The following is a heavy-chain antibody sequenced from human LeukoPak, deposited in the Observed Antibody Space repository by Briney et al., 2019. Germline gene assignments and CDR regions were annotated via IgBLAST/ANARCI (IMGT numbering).Heavy chain of an antibody. CDR3: ARSRVGRNYGMDV. D-gene: IGHD2-15*01. CDR1: GGSISSGGYY. CDR2: IYYSGST. V-gene: IGHV4-31*03. Sequence: PSQTLSLTCTVSGGSISSGGYYWSWIRQHPGKGLEWIGYIYYSGSTYYNPSLKSRVTISVDTSKNQFSLKLSSVTAADTAVYYCARSRVGRNYGMDVWGQGTTVTVSS. J-gene: IGHJ6*02.